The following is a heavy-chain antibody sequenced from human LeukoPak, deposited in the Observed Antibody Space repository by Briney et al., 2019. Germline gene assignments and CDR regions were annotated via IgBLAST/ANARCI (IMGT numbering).Heavy chain of an antibody. CDR1: GFIFSNFA. D-gene: IGHD5-18*01. CDR3: ARDQYSYAHAAH. CDR2: ISGGGTGI. Sequence: SGGSLRLSCTASGFIFSNFAMSWVRQAPGKGLEWVSTISGGGTGIYYADSVKGRFTISRDNSKNTLHLQMNSLRAEDTAVYYCARDQYSYAHAAHWGQGTLVTVSS. V-gene: IGHV3-23*01. J-gene: IGHJ4*02.